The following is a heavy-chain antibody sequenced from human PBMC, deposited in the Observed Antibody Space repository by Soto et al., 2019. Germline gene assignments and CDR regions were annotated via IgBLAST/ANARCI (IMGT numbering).Heavy chain of an antibody. J-gene: IGHJ4*02. Sequence: QVQLVQSGAEVKKPGSSVKVTCTASGGTFNSYTINWVRLAPGRGLEWVGRVNPIVGMSNSALKFQGRVTITADKSTSTAFMYLTSLKSEDTAVYYCATSYGTGSTHFDSWGQGTLVTVS. D-gene: IGHD3-10*01. CDR1: GGTFNSYT. V-gene: IGHV1-69*02. CDR3: ATSYGTGSTHFDS. CDR2: VNPIVGMS.